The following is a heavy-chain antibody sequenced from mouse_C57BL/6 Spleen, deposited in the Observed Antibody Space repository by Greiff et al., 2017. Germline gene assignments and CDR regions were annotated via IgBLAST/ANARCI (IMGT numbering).Heavy chain of an antibody. CDR2: INPSNGGT. J-gene: IGHJ4*01. CDR3: ARGTAVVAGDYAMDY. CDR1: GYTFTSYW. Sequence: QVQLKQPGTELVKPGASVTLSCQASGYTFTSYWMHWVKQRPGQGLEWLGNINPSNGGTNYNAKFKSKATLTVDKSSSTAYMQLSSRTSEDSAVYYCARGTAVVAGDYAMDYWGQGTSVTVSS. V-gene: IGHV1-53*01. D-gene: IGHD1-1*01.